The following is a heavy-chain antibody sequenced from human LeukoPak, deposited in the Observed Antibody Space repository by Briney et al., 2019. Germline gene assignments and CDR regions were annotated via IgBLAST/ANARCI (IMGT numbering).Heavy chain of an antibody. D-gene: IGHD5-18*01. V-gene: IGHV1-69*04. CDR3: ARDSPSRGYSYGYPDY. J-gene: IGHJ4*02. CDR1: GGTFSIYA. Sequence: SVTVSCKASGGTFSIYAISWVRQAPGQGLEWMGRIIPILGIANYAQKFQGRVTITADKSTSTAYMELSSLRSEDTAVYYCARDSPSRGYSYGYPDYWGQGTLVTVSS. CDR2: IIPILGIA.